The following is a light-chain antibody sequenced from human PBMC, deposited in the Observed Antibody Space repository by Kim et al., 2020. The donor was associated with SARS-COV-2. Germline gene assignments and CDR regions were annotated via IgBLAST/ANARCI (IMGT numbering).Light chain of an antibody. V-gene: IGLV3-1*01. CDR1: KLGDKY. J-gene: IGLJ3*02. CDR3: QAWDSSV. Sequence: SYELTQPPSVSVSPGQTASITCSGDKLGDKYACWYQQKPGQSPVLVIYQDSKRPSGIPERFSGSNSGNTATLTISGTQAMDEADYYCQAWDSSVFGGGTQVTVL. CDR2: QDS.